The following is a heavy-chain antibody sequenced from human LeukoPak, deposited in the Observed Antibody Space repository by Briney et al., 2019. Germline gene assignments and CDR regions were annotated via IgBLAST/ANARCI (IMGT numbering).Heavy chain of an antibody. CDR1: GFTFSSYA. V-gene: IGHV3-23*01. CDR2: ISGSGGST. D-gene: IGHD3-9*01. CDR3: AKDLGSNGYYNS. J-gene: IGHJ4*02. Sequence: PGGSLRLSCAASGFTFSSYAMSWVRQAPGKGLEWVSAISGSGGSTFYADSVKGRFTISRDNSKNTLYLQMNSLRAEDTAVYFCAKDLGSNGYYNSWGQGTLVTVSS.